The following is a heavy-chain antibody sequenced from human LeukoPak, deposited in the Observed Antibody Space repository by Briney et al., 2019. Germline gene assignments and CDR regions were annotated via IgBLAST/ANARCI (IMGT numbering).Heavy chain of an antibody. Sequence: GASVKVSCKASGYTFTSYDINWVRQATGQGLEWMGWMNPNSGNTGYAQKFQGRVTVTRNTSISTAYMELSSLRSEDTAVYYCARVGGVAVAGTTAEYFQHWGQGTLVTVSS. CDR3: ARVGGVAVAGTTAEYFQH. V-gene: IGHV1-8*01. D-gene: IGHD6-19*01. J-gene: IGHJ1*01. CDR2: MNPNSGNT. CDR1: GYTFTSYD.